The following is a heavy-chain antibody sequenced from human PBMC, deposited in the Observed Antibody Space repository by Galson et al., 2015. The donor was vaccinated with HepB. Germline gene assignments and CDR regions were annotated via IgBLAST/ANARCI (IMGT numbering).Heavy chain of an antibody. D-gene: IGHD6-19*01. CDR2: IYPGDSDT. V-gene: IGHV5-51*03. Sequence: QSGAEVKKPGESLKISCKGSGYSFTSYWIGWVRQMPGKGLEWMGIIYPGDSDTRYSPSFQGQVTISADKSISTAYLQWSSLKASDTAMYYCARNALYSSGWYPFDYWGQGTLVTVSS. CDR3: ARNALYSSGWYPFDY. CDR1: GYSFTSYW. J-gene: IGHJ4*02.